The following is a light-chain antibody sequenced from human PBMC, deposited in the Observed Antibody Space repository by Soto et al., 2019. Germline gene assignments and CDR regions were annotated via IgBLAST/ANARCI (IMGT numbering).Light chain of an antibody. V-gene: IGLV2-23*02. CDR2: EVS. CDR3: CSYAGSSAYV. Sequence: QSALTQPASVSGSPGQSITISCTGTSSDVGSYNLVSWYQQHPGKAPKLMIYEVSKRPSGVSNRFSGSKSGNTASLTISGVQAEYEADSYCCSYAGSSAYVFGTGTKVTVL. CDR1: SSDVGSYNL. J-gene: IGLJ1*01.